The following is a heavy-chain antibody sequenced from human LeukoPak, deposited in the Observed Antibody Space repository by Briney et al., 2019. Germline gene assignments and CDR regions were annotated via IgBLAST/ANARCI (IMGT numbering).Heavy chain of an antibody. CDR3: ARYSSSWFPFDY. V-gene: IGHV1-2*02. Sequence: GASVKVSCKASGYTFTGYYMHWVRQAPGQGLEWMGWINPNSGGTNYAQRFQGRVTMTRDTSISTAYMELSRLRSDDTAVYYCARYSSSWFPFDYWGQGTLVTVSS. J-gene: IGHJ4*02. CDR1: GYTFTGYY. D-gene: IGHD6-13*01. CDR2: INPNSGGT.